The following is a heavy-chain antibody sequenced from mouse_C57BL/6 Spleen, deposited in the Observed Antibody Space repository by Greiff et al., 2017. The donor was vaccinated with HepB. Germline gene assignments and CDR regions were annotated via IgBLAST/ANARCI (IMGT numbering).Heavy chain of an antibody. Sequence: VQLQESGAELARPGASVKLSCKASGYTFTSYGISWVKQRTGQGLEWIGEIYPRSGNTYYNEKFKGKATLTADKSSITAYMQLRSLTSEDSAFYFCASITTVVEDYAMDYWGQGTSVTVSS. CDR2: IYPRSGNT. CDR1: GYTFTSYG. D-gene: IGHD1-1*01. J-gene: IGHJ4*01. CDR3: ASITTVVEDYAMDY. V-gene: IGHV1-81*01.